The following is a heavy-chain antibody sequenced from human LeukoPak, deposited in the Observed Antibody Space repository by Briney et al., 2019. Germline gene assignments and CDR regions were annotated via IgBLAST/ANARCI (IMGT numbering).Heavy chain of an antibody. J-gene: IGHJ4*02. CDR2: ISDGGSRT. CDR3: AKVQLGIGIDY. Sequence: GSPRLSCAPSGFSFSIYAVSCVRQAPGTGLEWVSGISDGGSRTYYADSVKGRFTISRDDSKNTLYLQMNSLRAEDTAVYYCAKVQLGIGIDYWGQGTLVPVSS. V-gene: IGHV3-23*01. D-gene: IGHD7-27*01. CDR1: GFSFSIYA.